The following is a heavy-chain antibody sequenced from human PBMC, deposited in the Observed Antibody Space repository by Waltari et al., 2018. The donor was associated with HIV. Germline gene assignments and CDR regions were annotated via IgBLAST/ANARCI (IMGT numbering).Heavy chain of an antibody. CDR3: ARGTYYYDSSGYYDNLPFDY. V-gene: IGHV3-21*01. CDR2: ISSSSTYI. J-gene: IGHJ4*02. Sequence: EVQLVESGGGLVKPGGSLRPLCAASGFPLRTYSMHWVRPGPRKGLEWVSSISSSSTYIYYADSVKGRFTISRDNAKNSLYLQMNSLRAEDTAVYFCARGTYYYDSSGYYDNLPFDYWGQGTLVTVSS. CDR1: GFPLRTYS. D-gene: IGHD3-22*01.